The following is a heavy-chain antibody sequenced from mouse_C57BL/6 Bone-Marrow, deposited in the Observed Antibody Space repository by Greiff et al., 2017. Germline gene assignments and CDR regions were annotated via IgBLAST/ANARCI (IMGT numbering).Heavy chain of an antibody. CDR2: IYPGDGDT. Sequence: VQLQQSGPELVKPGASVKISCKASGYAFSSSWMNWVKQRPGKGLEWIGRIYPGDGDTNYNGKFKGKATLTADKSSSTAYMQLSSLTSEDSAVYFCASYGRAGFAYWGQGTLVTVSA. CDR1: GYAFSSSW. V-gene: IGHV1-82*01. D-gene: IGHD1-1*01. J-gene: IGHJ3*01. CDR3: ASYGRAGFAY.